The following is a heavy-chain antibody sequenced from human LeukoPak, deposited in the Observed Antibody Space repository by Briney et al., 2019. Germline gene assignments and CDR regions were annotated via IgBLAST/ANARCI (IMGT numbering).Heavy chain of an antibody. CDR3: ARMTTVITRIY. CDR1: GGSISSSSYF. J-gene: IGHJ4*02. Sequence: PSETLSLTCTVSGGSISSSSYFWGWIRQPPGKGMEWIGNIYYSGTTYYNPSLKGRITMSIDTSKNQFSLRVSSVTAADTAVYYCARMTTVITRIYWGQGTLVTVSS. CDR2: IYYSGTT. V-gene: IGHV4-39*01. D-gene: IGHD4-11*01.